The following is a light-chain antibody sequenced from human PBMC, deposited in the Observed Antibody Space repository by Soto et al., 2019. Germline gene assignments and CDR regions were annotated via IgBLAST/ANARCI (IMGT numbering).Light chain of an antibody. CDR2: GNS. J-gene: IGLJ2*01. Sequence: QSVLTQPPSVSGAPGQRVTISCTGSSSNIGAGYDVHWYQQLPGTAPKLLIYGNSNRPSGVPDRFSGSKSGTSASLAITGLQAEDEADYYCQSYDSSLSGLCVVFGGGTKLTVL. CDR1: SSNIGAGYD. CDR3: QSYDSSLSGLCVV. V-gene: IGLV1-40*01.